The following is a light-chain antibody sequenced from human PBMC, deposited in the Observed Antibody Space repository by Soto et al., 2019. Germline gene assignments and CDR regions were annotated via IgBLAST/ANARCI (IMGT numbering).Light chain of an antibody. CDR3: QQYHSYPLT. V-gene: IGKV1-5*03. Sequence: DIQMTQSPSTLSASVGDRVTLTCRASESMSVWLAWYQQKPGKAPNLLIYKASTLESGVPSRFSGSGSGTEFTLTISGLLPDDFATYYCQQYHSYPLTFGGGTKVEMK. J-gene: IGKJ4*01. CDR2: KAS. CDR1: ESMSVW.